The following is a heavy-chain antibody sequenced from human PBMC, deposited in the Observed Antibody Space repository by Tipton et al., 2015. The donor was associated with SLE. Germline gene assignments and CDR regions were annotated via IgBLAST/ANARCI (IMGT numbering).Heavy chain of an antibody. J-gene: IGHJ3*02. D-gene: IGHD3-22*01. V-gene: IGHV3-11*01. CDR3: ATYDSEPHDAFDI. CDR2: ISSSGSTI. Sequence: GSLRLSCAASGFTFSDYYMSWICQAPGKGLEWVSYISSSGSTIYYADSVKGRFTISRDNAEKSLYLQMSSLRAEDTAVYYCATYDSEPHDAFDIWGQGTMVTVSS. CDR1: GFTFSDYY.